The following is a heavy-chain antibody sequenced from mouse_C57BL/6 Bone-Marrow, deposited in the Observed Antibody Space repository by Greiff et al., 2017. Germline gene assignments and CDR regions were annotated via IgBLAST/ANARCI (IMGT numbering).Heavy chain of an antibody. CDR2: INPDIGDT. J-gene: IGHJ2*01. D-gene: IGHD2-1*01. Sequence: VQLQQSGAELVRPGASVKLSCTASGYNITDDYIHWVKQRPEQGLEWIGGINPDIGDTKYDSKFQGKATITSDTSSNTAYLQLSSLTSEDTAVYYCSAFDGNDFAFWGQGTPLTVAS. V-gene: IGHV14-4*01. CDR3: SAFDGNDFAF. CDR1: GYNITDDY.